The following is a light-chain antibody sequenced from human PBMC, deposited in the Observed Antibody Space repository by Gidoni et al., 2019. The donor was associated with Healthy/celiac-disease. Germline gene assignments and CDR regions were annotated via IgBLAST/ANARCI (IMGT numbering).Light chain of an antibody. J-gene: IGKJ2*01. Sequence: DIEMTQSPSSLSASVGDRVTITCRASQSISSYLNWYQQNPGKAPKLLIYAASSLQSGVPSRFSGSGSGTDFTLTISSLQPEDVATYYCQQSYSTPPYTFGQGTKLEIK. CDR3: QQSYSTPPYT. CDR2: AAS. V-gene: IGKV1-39*01. CDR1: QSISSY.